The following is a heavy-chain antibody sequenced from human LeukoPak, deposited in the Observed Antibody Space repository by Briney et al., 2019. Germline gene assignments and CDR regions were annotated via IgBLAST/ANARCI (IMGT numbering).Heavy chain of an antibody. CDR2: IKSKIDGGTT. CDR1: GFTFTDHP. Sequence: GGSLRLSCVASGFTFTDHPMNWVRQAPGKGLEWVGRIKSKIDGGTTDYAAPVKGRFTISRDDSKNTLYLQMSSLKTEDTAVYYCTTPTIWGQGTLVTVSS. J-gene: IGHJ4*02. CDR3: TTPTI. V-gene: IGHV3-15*01. D-gene: IGHD4/OR15-4a*01.